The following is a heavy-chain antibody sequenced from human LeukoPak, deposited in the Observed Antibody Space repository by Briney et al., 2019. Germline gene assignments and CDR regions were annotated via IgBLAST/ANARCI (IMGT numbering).Heavy chain of an antibody. V-gene: IGHV4-59*01. Sequence: SETLSLTCTVSGGSISSYYWSWIRQPPGKGLEWIGYIYYSGSTNYNPSLKSRVTISVDTSKNQFSLKLSSVTAADTAVYYCARGSRDGYKTPFDYWGQGTLVTVSS. J-gene: IGHJ4*02. CDR2: IYYSGST. CDR1: GGSISSYY. D-gene: IGHD5-24*01. CDR3: ARGSRDGYKTPFDY.